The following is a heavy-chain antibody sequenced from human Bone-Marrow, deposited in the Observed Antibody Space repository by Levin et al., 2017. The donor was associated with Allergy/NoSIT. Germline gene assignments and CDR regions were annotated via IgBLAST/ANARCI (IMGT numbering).Heavy chain of an antibody. D-gene: IGHD6-25*01. CDR1: GLTFTNAW. V-gene: IGHV3-15*01. J-gene: IGHJ4*02. CDR3: ATGAAPPL. CDR2: IKSKTDGGTI. Sequence: GESLKISCSASGLTFTNAWMSWVRQAPGKGLEWVGRIKSKTDGGTIDYAAPVKGRFTISRDDSKNTVYLQMNSLITEDTAVYYCATGAAPPLWGQGTLVTVSS.